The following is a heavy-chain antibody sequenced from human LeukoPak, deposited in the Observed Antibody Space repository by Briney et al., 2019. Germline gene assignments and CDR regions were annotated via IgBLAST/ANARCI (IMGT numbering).Heavy chain of an antibody. CDR2: IWYDGTNK. D-gene: IGHD1-26*01. V-gene: IGHV3-33*06. Sequence: GGALRLSCAASGFTFSDYGIHWVRQAPGKGLEWVAVIWYDGTNKYYGDSVKGRFTISRDNSKNTLYLQMNSLRAEDTAWDYCAKDRGSYSPTADFWGQGTLVTVSS. CDR1: GFTFSDYG. CDR3: AKDRGSYSPTADF. J-gene: IGHJ4*02.